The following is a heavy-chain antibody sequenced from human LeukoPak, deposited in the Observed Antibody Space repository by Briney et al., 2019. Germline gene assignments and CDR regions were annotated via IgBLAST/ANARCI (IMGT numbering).Heavy chain of an antibody. CDR3: AKAVGYCSGGSCSLHFDY. Sequence: GGSLRLSCAASGFTFSSYAMSWVRQAPGKGLEWVSAISGSGGSTYYADSVKGRFTISRDNSKNTLYLQMNSLRAEDTAVYYCAKAVGYCSGGSCSLHFDYWGQGTLVTVSS. CDR2: ISGSGGST. D-gene: IGHD2-15*01. J-gene: IGHJ4*02. V-gene: IGHV3-23*01. CDR1: GFTFSSYA.